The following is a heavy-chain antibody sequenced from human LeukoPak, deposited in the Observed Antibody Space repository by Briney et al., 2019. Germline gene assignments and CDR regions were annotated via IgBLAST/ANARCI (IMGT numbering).Heavy chain of an antibody. CDR3: ARVEGYYYGMDV. D-gene: IGHD5-24*01. J-gene: IGHJ6*02. CDR2: IYYSGST. CDR1: GGSISSYY. V-gene: IGHV4-59*06. Sequence: SETLSLTCTVSGGSISSYYWSWIRQPPGKGLEWIGYIYYSGSTFYNPSLKSRVTISVDTSKNQFSLKLSSVTAADTAVYYCARVEGYYYGMDVWGQGTTVTVSS.